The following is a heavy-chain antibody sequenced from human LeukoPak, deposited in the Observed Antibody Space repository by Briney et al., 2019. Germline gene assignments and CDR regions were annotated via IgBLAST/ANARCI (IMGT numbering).Heavy chain of an antibody. D-gene: IGHD6-19*01. V-gene: IGHV4-34*01. Sequence: SRVTISVDTSKNQFSLKLSSVTAADTAVYYCARGQLLWGGIAVAGPMDVWGQGTTVTVSS. J-gene: IGHJ6*02. CDR3: ARGQLLWGGIAVAGPMDV.